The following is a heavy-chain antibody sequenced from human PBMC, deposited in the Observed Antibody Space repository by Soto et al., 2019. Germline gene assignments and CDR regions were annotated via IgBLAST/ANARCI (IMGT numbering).Heavy chain of an antibody. D-gene: IGHD6-13*01. J-gene: IGHJ4*02. CDR1: GFTFSSYV. CDR2: ISGSGSST. CDR3: AKTPPYSNSWSSRNYLDY. Sequence: PGGSLRLSCAASGFTFSSYVMSWVRQAPGKGLEWVSGISGSGSSTYYADSVKGRFTISRDNSKNTLYLQVNSLRAEDTAVYYCAKTPPYSNSWSSRNYLDYWGQGTLVTVSS. V-gene: IGHV3-23*01.